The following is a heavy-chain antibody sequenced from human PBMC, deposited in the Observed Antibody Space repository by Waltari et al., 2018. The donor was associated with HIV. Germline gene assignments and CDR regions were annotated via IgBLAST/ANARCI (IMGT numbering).Heavy chain of an antibody. CDR2: IYSVGKG. J-gene: IGHJ6*02. V-gene: IGHV3-53*01. D-gene: IGHD3-10*01. CDR1: EFTVGQNY. Sequence: VQLVESGGTSVQTGGSLRLSCVVSEFTVGQNYWPWVRQAPGKGLDGVSTIYSVGKGFYADPVSGRFALSRDNSKNMLSLQMNSLRVDDTAKYYCARLATHFYDGFGGGFEAYGMDVWGQGTTVIVSS. CDR3: ARLATHFYDGFGGGFEAYGMDV.